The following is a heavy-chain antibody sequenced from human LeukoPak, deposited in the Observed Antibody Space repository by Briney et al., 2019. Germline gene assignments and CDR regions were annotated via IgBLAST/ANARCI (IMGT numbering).Heavy chain of an antibody. D-gene: IGHD2-15*01. J-gene: IGHJ3*02. Sequence: GASVKVSCKASGYTFTDYYMHWVRQAPGQGLEWMGIINPSGGSTSYAQKFQGRVTMTRDTSTSTVYMGLSSLRSEDTAVYYCARDLRGIVVVVAATRGYGAFDIWAKGQWSPSLQ. CDR1: GYTFTDYY. CDR2: INPSGGST. CDR3: ARDLRGIVVVVAATRGYGAFDI. V-gene: IGHV1-46*01.